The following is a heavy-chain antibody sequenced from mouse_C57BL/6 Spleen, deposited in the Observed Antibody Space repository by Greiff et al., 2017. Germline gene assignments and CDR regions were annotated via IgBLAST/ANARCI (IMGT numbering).Heavy chain of an antibody. V-gene: IGHV2-2*01. D-gene: IGHD2-1*01. CDR3: ASGKSWFAY. CDR1: GFSLTSYG. Sequence: VKLVESGPGLVQPSQSLSITCTVSGFSLTSYGVHWVRQSPGKGLEWLGVIWSGGSTDYNAAFISRLSISKDNSKSQVFFKMNSLQADDTAIYYCASGKSWFAYWGQGTLVTVSA. CDR2: IWSGGST. J-gene: IGHJ3*01.